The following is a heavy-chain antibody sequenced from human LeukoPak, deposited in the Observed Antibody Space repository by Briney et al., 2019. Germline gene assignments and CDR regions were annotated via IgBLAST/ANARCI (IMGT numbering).Heavy chain of an antibody. CDR3: AREGDFWSGHRYYFDY. CDR1: GYTFTIYA. Sequence: ASVTVSFKASGYTFTIYAMHWVRQAPGQRHEWMGWSNAGNGNTKYSQEFQGRVTITRDTSASTAYMELSSLRSEDMAVYYCAREGDFWSGHRYYFDYWGQGTLVTVSS. J-gene: IGHJ4*02. D-gene: IGHD3-3*01. V-gene: IGHV1-3*02. CDR2: SNAGNGNT.